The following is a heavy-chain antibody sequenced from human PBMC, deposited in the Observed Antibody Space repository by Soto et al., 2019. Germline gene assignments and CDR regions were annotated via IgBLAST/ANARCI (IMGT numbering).Heavy chain of an antibody. D-gene: IGHD6-13*01. J-gene: IGHJ5*02. CDR1: GGSISSGDYY. CDR2: IYYSWST. V-gene: IGHV4-30-4*01. CDR3: ASIIAAAGENWFDP. Sequence: QGQLQESGPGLVKPSQTLSLTCTVSGGSISSGDYYWSWIRQPPGKGLEWIGYIYYSWSTYYNPSLNSRVTISVDTSKNQFSLKLSAVTAADTALYYCASIIAAAGENWFDPWGQGTFVTVSS.